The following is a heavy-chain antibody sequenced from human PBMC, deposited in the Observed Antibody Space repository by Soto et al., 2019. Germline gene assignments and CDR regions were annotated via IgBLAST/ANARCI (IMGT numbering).Heavy chain of an antibody. Sequence: QVQLQESGPGLVKPSETLALPCTVSGASVSSYYWSWIRQPPGKGLEWLGYILYTGNTNYNPSLKSRVTMSVDTSKNQASLKLSAVTAADTAVYFCARAAYGSGSYSAPYYYYAMDDWGQGTTVTVSS. CDR2: ILYTGNT. V-gene: IGHV4-59*02. D-gene: IGHD3-10*01. J-gene: IGHJ6*02. CDR3: ARAAYGSGSYSAPYYYYAMDD. CDR1: GASVSSYY.